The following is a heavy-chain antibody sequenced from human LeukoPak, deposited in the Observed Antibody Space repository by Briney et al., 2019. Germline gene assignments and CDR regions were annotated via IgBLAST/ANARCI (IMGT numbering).Heavy chain of an antibody. CDR2: IYYSGST. D-gene: IGHD6-19*01. V-gene: IGHV4-59*12. Sequence: SETLSLTCTVSGGSISSYYWSWFRQPPGKGLEWIGYIYYSGSTNYNPSLKSRVTISVDTSKNQFSLKLSSVTAADTAVYYCARFTIAVEEGHWFDPWGQGTLVTVSS. CDR1: GGSISSYY. CDR3: ARFTIAVEEGHWFDP. J-gene: IGHJ5*02.